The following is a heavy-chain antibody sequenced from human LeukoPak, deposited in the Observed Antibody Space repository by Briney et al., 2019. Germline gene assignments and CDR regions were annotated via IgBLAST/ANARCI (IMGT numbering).Heavy chain of an antibody. J-gene: IGHJ4*02. Sequence: SETLSLTCTVSGGSISSYYWSWIRQPPGKGLEWIGYIYYSGSTNYNPSLKSRVTISVDTSKNQFSLKLSSVTAADTAVYYCARGNYYCSSTSCFREFPFDYWGQGTLVTVSS. CDR3: ARGNYYCSSTSCFREFPFDY. V-gene: IGHV4-59*12. CDR2: IYYSGST. CDR1: GGSISSYY. D-gene: IGHD2-2*01.